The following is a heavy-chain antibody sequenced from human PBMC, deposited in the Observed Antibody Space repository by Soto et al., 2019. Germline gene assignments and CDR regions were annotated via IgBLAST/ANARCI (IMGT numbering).Heavy chain of an antibody. V-gene: IGHV4-61*08. Sequence: PSETLSLTCTVSGGSISSGGYYWIWIRQHPGEGLEWIGYIYYSGSTNYNPSLKSRVTISVDTSKNQFSLKLSSVTAADTAVYYCARAPYYGSGIDYWGQGTLVTVSS. CDR1: GGSISSGGYY. D-gene: IGHD3-10*01. CDR3: ARAPYYGSGIDY. CDR2: IYYSGST. J-gene: IGHJ4*02.